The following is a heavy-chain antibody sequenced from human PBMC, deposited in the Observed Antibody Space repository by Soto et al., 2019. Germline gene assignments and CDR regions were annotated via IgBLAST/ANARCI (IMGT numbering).Heavy chain of an antibody. Sequence: QITLKESGPPLVKPTQTLTLTCTFSGFSLSTSGVGVGWIRQPPGKALEWLTLIYWDDDKRYSPSLKSRLTITKDTSKNQVVLTMTNMDPVDTATYYCAHNNVSTSSDYWGQGTLVTVSS. CDR1: GFSLSTSGVG. J-gene: IGHJ4*02. CDR2: IYWDDDK. D-gene: IGHD5-12*01. V-gene: IGHV2-5*02. CDR3: AHNNVSTSSDY.